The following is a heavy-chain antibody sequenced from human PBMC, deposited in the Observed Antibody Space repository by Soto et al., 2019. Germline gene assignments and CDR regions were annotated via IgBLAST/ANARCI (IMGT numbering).Heavy chain of an antibody. V-gene: IGHV3-73*02. CDR3: TRHTVDY. CDR1: GFSFSDSA. CDR2: TRSKAHSYAT. D-gene: IGHD4-4*01. Sequence: EVQLVESGEGLVQPGGSLKLSCAASGFSFSDSAIHWVRQASGKGLEWVGRTRSKAHSYATAFAASVKGRFTISKDDSKNPVYLQMNSLKTEDTAVYYCTRHTVDYWGQGTLVTVSS. J-gene: IGHJ4*02.